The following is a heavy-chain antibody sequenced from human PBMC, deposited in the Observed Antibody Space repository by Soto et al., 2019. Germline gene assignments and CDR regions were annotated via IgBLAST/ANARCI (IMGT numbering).Heavy chain of an antibody. D-gene: IGHD2-8*01. CDR1: GYRFPTYR. V-gene: IGHV1-46*01. Sequence: ASVKVSCNASGYRFPTYRIHWVRQAPAQGREWIGIISPSRASATYTQKFRARVTMTRDSSTSTGYMERSSLRSEETAVYYCARPQPPGVSNYYFKYGRDVWGQGTRVAVSS. CDR2: ISPSRASA. CDR3: ARPQPPGVSNYYFKYGRDV. J-gene: IGHJ6*02.